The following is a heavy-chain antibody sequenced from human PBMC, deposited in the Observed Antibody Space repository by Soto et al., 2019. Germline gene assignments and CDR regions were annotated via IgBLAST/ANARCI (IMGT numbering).Heavy chain of an antibody. J-gene: IGHJ4*02. CDR2: INHSGST. Sequence: SETLSLTCAVYGGSFSGYYWSWIRQPPGKGLEWIGEINHSGSTNYNPSLKSRVTISVDTSKNQFPLKLSSVTAADTAVYYCARGVDCSGGSCYTDYWGQGTLATVSS. CDR1: GGSFSGYY. V-gene: IGHV4-34*01. CDR3: ARGVDCSGGSCYTDY. D-gene: IGHD2-15*01.